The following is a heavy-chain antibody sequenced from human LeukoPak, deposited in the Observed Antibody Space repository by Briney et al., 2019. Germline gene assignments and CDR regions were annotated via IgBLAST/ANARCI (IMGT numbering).Heavy chain of an antibody. CDR1: GFTFSSYE. Sequence: GGSLRLSCAASGFTFSSYEMNWVRQAPGKGLEWVSYISSSGSTIYYADSVKGRFTISRDNAKNSLYLQMNSLRAEDTAVYYCAGEGASSGWLIDSWGQGTLVTVSS. CDR2: ISSSGSTI. J-gene: IGHJ4*02. V-gene: IGHV3-48*03. CDR3: AGEGASSGWLIDS. D-gene: IGHD6-19*01.